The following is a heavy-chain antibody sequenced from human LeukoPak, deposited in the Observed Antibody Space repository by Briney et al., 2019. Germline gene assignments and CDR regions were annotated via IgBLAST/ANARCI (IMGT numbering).Heavy chain of an antibody. Sequence: GGSLRLSCAASGFTSSSYAMSWVRQAPGKGLEWVSTISSSGGSTYYADSVKGRFTISRDNSKNTLYLQMNSLRAEDTAVYYCAKNRDVVVVPAAINWFDPWGQGTLVTVSS. J-gene: IGHJ5*02. D-gene: IGHD2-2*02. CDR1: GFTSSSYA. V-gene: IGHV3-23*01. CDR2: ISSSGGST. CDR3: AKNRDVVVVPAAINWFDP.